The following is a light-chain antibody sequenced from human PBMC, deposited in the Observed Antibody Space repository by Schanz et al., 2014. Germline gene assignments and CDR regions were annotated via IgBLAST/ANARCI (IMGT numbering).Light chain of an antibody. Sequence: QSALTQPASVSGSPGQSITISCTGTSSDVGVYNYVSWYQQHPGKAPKLMIYEVSKRPSGVPDRFSGSKSGNTASLTVSGLQAEDEADYYCSSYAGSNNFRFGGGTKLTVL. CDR1: SSDVGVYNY. CDR3: SSYAGSNNFR. V-gene: IGLV2-8*01. J-gene: IGLJ2*01. CDR2: EVS.